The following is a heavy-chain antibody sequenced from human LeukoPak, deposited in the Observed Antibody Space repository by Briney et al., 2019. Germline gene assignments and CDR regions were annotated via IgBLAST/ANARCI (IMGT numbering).Heavy chain of an antibody. CDR3: ARDGDIVVVPAAIPNWFDP. Sequence: PGGSLSLSCAASGFTFSSYSMNCVRPAPGKGLEWVSSISSSSSYIYYADSGKRRLSTSRDNATNSLYLQMNSLRAEDRAVYYCARDGDIVVVPAAIPNWFDPWGQGTLVTVSS. CDR1: GFTFSSYS. CDR2: ISSSSSYI. D-gene: IGHD2-2*01. V-gene: IGHV3-21*01. J-gene: IGHJ5*02.